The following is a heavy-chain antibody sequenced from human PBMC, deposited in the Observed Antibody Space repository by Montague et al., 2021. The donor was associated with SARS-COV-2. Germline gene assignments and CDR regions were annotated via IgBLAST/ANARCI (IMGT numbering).Heavy chain of an antibody. Sequence: SLRLSCAASGFIFSSYAMHWARQAPGKGLEWVAVISYDGSNKHYXDSVRGRFTISRDNSKNTLYVQMNSLRVEDSAVYYCARDFYSNTGVGFDIWGQGTMVTVSS. D-gene: IGHD2/OR15-2a*01. CDR1: GFIFSSYA. CDR2: ISYDGSNK. CDR3: ARDFYSNTGVGFDI. J-gene: IGHJ3*02. V-gene: IGHV3-30*04.